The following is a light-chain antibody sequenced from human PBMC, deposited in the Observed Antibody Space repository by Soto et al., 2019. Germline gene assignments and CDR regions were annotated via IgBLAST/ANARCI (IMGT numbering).Light chain of an antibody. CDR2: SAS. J-gene: IGKJ1*01. Sequence: EIVFTQSPGTLSLSPGERSTLSCLASQSVSRSYLAWYQQKPGQAPRLLIYSASSRATGIPDRFSGSGSGTDFTLTISRLEPEDFAVYYCQQYDRSWTFGPGTKVEIK. V-gene: IGKV3-20*01. CDR1: QSVSRSY. CDR3: QQYDRSWT.